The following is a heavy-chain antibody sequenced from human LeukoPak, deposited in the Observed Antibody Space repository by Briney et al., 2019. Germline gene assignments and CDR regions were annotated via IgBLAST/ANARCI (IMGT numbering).Heavy chain of an antibody. D-gene: IGHD6-25*01. CDR2: IIPIFGTA. Sequence: SVKVSCKASGGTFSSYAISWVRQAPGQGLEWMGGIIPIFGTANYAQKFQGRVTITTDESTSTAYMELSSLRSEDTAVYYCATEYSSGPPFDPWGQGTLVTVSS. CDR1: GGTFSSYA. CDR3: ATEYSSGPPFDP. V-gene: IGHV1-69*05. J-gene: IGHJ5*02.